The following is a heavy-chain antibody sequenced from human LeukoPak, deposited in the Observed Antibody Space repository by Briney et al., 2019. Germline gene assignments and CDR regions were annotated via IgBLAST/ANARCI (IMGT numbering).Heavy chain of an antibody. J-gene: IGHJ4*02. CDR1: GGSFSGYY. Sequence: SETLSLTCAVYGGSFSGYYWSWIRQPPGKGLEWIGEINHSGSTNYNPSLKSRVTISVDTSKNQFSLKLSSVTAADTAVYYCARSIAARPLYFDYWGQGTLVTVSS. CDR3: ARSIAARPLYFDY. CDR2: INHSGST. D-gene: IGHD6-6*01. V-gene: IGHV4-34*01.